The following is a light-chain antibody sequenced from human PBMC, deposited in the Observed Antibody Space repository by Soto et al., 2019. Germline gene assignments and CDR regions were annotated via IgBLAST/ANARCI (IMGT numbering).Light chain of an antibody. CDR2: GAS. CDR1: QSVSSTF. CDR3: QQYGSSPWT. Sequence: PGDGATLSCRASQSVSSTFLAWYQHKPGRPPRLLIYGASSRATDIPDRFSGGGSGTDFTLTIIRLEPEDFAVYYCQQYGSSPWTFGQGTKVEIK. V-gene: IGKV3-20*01. J-gene: IGKJ1*01.